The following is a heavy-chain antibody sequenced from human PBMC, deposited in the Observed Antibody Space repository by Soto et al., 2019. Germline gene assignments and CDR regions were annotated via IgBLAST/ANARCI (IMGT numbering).Heavy chain of an antibody. CDR3: ARDLIRIAAAGFRRVHAVDI. CDR1: GGSVSSGSYY. J-gene: IGHJ3*02. Sequence: PSETLSLTCTVSGGSVSSGSYYWSWIRQPPGKGLEWIGYIYYSGSPNYTPSLKSRVTISVDTSKHQFSLKLSSVTAADTAVYYCARDLIRIAAAGFRRVHAVDIWVQGRMVTVAS. CDR2: IYYSGSP. D-gene: IGHD6-13*01. V-gene: IGHV4-61*01.